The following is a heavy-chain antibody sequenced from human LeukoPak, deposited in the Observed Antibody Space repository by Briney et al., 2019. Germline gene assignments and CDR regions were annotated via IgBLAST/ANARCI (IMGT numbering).Heavy chain of an antibody. CDR1: GYTFTSYD. Sequence: ASVKVSCKASGYTFTSYDINWVRQATGQGLEWMGWMNPNSGSTGYAQKFQGRVTMTRNTSISTAYMELSSLRSEDTAVYYCARDMGYVVMGGPYYYYYMDVWGKGTTVTVSS. J-gene: IGHJ6*03. V-gene: IGHV1-8*01. CDR3: ARDMGYVVMGGPYYYYYMDV. CDR2: MNPNSGST. D-gene: IGHD3-22*01.